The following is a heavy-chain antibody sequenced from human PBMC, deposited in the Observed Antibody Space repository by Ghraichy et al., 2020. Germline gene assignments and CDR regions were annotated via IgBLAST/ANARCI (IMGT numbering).Heavy chain of an antibody. CDR1: GFTFSSYA. V-gene: IGHV3-23*01. CDR2: ISGSGGST. CDR3: AKALTTETSYGMDV. D-gene: IGHD4-11*01. J-gene: IGHJ6*02. Sequence: GGSLRLSCAASGFTFSSYAMYWVRQAPGKGLEWVSGISGSGGSTYYADSVKGRFTISRDNSKNTLYLQMSSLRAEHTAVYYCAKALTTETSYGMDVWGQGTTVTVSS.